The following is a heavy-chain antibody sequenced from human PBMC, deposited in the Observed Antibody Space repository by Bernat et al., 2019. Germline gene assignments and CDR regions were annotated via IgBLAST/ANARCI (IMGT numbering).Heavy chain of an antibody. CDR1: GFSLSTTGEA. CDR2: IYWDDDK. Sequence: QITLKESRPTLVEPTQTLTLTCTFSGFSLSTTGEAVGWIRQPQGKALEWLAPIYWDDDKRYNPFLKSRLTITRDTSKNQVVLTMTNMDPVDTATYHCAHSRAVIVAYYFDYWGQGAPVTVSS. D-gene: IGHD3-10*01. CDR3: AHSRAVIVAYYFDY. J-gene: IGHJ4*02. V-gene: IGHV2-5*02.